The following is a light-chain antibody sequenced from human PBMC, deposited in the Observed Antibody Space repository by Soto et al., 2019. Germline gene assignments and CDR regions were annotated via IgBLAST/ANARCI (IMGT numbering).Light chain of an antibody. Sequence: QSALTQPASVSGSPGQSITISCTGTSSDVGGYNYVSRYQQHPGKAPKLMIYEVRNRPSGVSNRFSGSKSGNTASLTISGLQAEDEADYYCSSYTSSSTRVFGGGTKLTVL. CDR3: SSYTSSSTRV. V-gene: IGLV2-14*01. J-gene: IGLJ3*02. CDR2: EVR. CDR1: SSDVGGYNY.